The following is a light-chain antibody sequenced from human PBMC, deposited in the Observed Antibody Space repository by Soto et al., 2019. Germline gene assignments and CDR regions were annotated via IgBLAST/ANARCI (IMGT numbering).Light chain of an antibody. CDR2: AAS. CDR3: QQSYSTQIT. V-gene: IGKV1-39*01. J-gene: IGKJ5*01. Sequence: DIQMTQSPSSLSASVGDRVTITCRASQSISSYLNWYQQKPGKAPKLLIYAASSLQSGVPSRFSGSGSGTDFTLTISSLQPEDFATYYCQQSYSTQITFGQGTRLDIK. CDR1: QSISSY.